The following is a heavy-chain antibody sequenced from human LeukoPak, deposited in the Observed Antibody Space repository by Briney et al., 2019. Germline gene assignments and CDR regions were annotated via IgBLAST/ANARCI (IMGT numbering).Heavy chain of an antibody. J-gene: IGHJ4*02. CDR3: ASWRKGYYYDRSGYPDY. Sequence: ASVKVSCKASGYSFTSYAINWVRQAPGQGLEWMGWISAYNGNTEYSQKVQGRVTMTTDASTSTAYMELVSLTSDDTAVYYCASWRKGYYYDRSGYPDYWGPGTLVTVSS. CDR2: ISAYNGNT. D-gene: IGHD3-22*01. CDR1: GYSFTSYA. V-gene: IGHV1-18*04.